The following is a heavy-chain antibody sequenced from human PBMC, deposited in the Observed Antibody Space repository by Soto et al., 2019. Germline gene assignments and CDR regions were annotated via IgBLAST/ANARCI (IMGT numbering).Heavy chain of an antibody. J-gene: IGHJ5*02. CDR2: IIPIFGTA. Sequence: SVKVSCKASGGTFSSYAISWVRQAPGQGLEWMGGIIPIFGTANYAQKFQDRVTITADKSTSTAYMELSSLRSEDTAVYYCARGMNTLNWFDPWGQGTLVTVSS. V-gene: IGHV1-69*06. CDR3: ARGMNTLNWFDP. CDR1: GGTFSSYA.